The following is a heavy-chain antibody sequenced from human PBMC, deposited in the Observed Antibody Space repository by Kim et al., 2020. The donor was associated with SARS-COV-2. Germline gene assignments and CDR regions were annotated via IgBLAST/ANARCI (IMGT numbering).Heavy chain of an antibody. V-gene: IGHV4-59*01. Sequence: SETLSLTCTVSGASTTSDYWSWIRQSPGKGLQWIGYISYLGDINYNPSLRGRVTISLDTSKDQLSLRLTSVTATDTAIYFCLKGSGRGQSLVEPWGQGSLVTVSS. J-gene: IGHJ5*02. CDR1: GASTTSDY. CDR3: LKGSGRGQSLVEP. D-gene: IGHD3-10*01. CDR2: ISYLGDI.